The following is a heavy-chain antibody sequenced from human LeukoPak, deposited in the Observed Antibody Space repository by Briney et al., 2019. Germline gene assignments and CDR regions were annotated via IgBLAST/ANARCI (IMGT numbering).Heavy chain of an antibody. D-gene: IGHD2-15*01. V-gene: IGHV3-66*01. J-gene: IGHJ4*02. Sequence: GGPLRLSCAASGFTVSSNYMIGVRQAPGKGLEWVSLIYSGGSTNYADSAKGRFTISRDNSKNTLYLQMNSLRAEDTAVYYCARGGSSIDWGQGTLVTVSS. CDR2: IYSGGST. CDR3: ARGGSSID. CDR1: GFTVSSNY.